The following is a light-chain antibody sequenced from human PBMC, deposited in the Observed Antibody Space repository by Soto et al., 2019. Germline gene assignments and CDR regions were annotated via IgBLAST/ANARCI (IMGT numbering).Light chain of an antibody. CDR2: DVS. CDR3: SSYTSSSTLYV. V-gene: IGLV2-14*01. J-gene: IGLJ1*01. CDR1: SSDVGGYNY. Sequence: QSALTQPASVSGSPGQSITISCTGTSSDVGGYNYVSWYQQHPGKAPKLMIYDVSNRPSGVSNRFSGSKSGNTASLTISGLQAEDEADYYCSSYTSSSTLYVFGPGIKLTVL.